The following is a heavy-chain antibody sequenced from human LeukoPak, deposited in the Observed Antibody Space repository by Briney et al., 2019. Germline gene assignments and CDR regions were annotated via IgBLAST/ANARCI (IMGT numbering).Heavy chain of an antibody. Sequence: GGSLRLSCAASGFTFTTYSMHWVRQAPGKGLEWLTIISYDGRNTYYADSVKGRFTISRDKSKNTLYLQMNSLRADDTAVYFCARSYRSGWYYFDYWGQGALVTVSS. V-gene: IGHV3-30-3*01. CDR3: ARSYRSGWYYFDY. J-gene: IGHJ4*02. D-gene: IGHD6-19*01. CDR2: ISYDGRNT. CDR1: GFTFTTYS.